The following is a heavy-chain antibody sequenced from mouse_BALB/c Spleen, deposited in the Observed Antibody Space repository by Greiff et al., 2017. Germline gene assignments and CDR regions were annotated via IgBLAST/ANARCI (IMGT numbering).Heavy chain of an antibody. D-gene: IGHD4-1*01. CDR3: ASSPANWDVGFAY. V-gene: IGHV2-6-4*01. J-gene: IGHJ3*01. Sequence: VQLVESGPGLVAPSQSLSITCTVSGFSLSRYSVHWVRQPPGKGLEWLGMIWGGGSTDYNSALKSRLSISKDNSKSQVFLKMNSLQTDDTAMYYCASSPANWDVGFAYWGQGTLVTVSA. CDR1: GFSLSRYS. CDR2: IWGGGST.